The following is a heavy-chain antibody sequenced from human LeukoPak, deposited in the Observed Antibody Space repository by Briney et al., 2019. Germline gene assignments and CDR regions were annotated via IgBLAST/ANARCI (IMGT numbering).Heavy chain of an antibody. CDR2: ISGSGGST. CDR3: AKGFFIGTLTKNWFDP. D-gene: IGHD4-17*01. V-gene: IGHV3-23*01. CDR1: GFTFSSYG. Sequence: GGSLRLSCAASGFTFSSYGMHWARQAPGKGLEWVSAISGSGGSTYYADSLKGRFTISRDNSKNTVYLQMNSLRAEDTAEYYCAKGFFIGTLTKNWFDPWGQGTLVTVSS. J-gene: IGHJ5*02.